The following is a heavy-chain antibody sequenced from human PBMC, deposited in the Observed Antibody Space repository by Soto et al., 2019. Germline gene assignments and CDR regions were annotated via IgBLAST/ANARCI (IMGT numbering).Heavy chain of an antibody. CDR2: ISFDGSHK. V-gene: IGHV3-30*18. CDR1: GFTFNTYV. D-gene: IGHD2-2*01. J-gene: IGHJ6*02. CDR3: AKGQHCSTTSCYFYYYGMDV. Sequence: QVQLVESGGGVVQPGRSLRLSCAASGFTFNTYVMHWVRQAPGKGLEWVAVISFDGSHKYYADSVKGRLTISRDNSKNTLFLQMNRLRAEDTAVYYCAKGQHCSTTSCYFYYYGMDVWGQGTTVAVSS.